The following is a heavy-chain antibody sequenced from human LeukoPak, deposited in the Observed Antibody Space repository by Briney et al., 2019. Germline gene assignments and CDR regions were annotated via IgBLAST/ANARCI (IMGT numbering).Heavy chain of an antibody. J-gene: IGHJ5*02. CDR2: IYTSGST. Sequence: PSETLSLTCTVSGGSISSGSYYWSWIRQPAGKGLEWIGRIYTSGSTNYNPSLKSRVTISVDTSKNQFSLKLSSVTAADTAVYYCARSDEGWFDPWGQGTLVTVSS. CDR1: GGSISSGSYY. CDR3: ARSDEGWFDP. V-gene: IGHV4-61*02.